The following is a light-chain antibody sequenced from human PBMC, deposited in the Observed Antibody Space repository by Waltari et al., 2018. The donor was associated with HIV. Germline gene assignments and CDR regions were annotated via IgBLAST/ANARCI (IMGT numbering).Light chain of an antibody. Sequence: QSALTQPASVSGSPGQSITISCTGTSSDVGGYNYVSWYQKHPGKVPKLMIDDVSNRPSGVSIRFSGSTSGNTASLTISGLQAEDEADYYCSSYTSSSTNVFGTGTKVTVL. J-gene: IGLJ1*01. V-gene: IGLV2-14*03. CDR2: DVS. CDR1: SSDVGGYNY. CDR3: SSYTSSSTNV.